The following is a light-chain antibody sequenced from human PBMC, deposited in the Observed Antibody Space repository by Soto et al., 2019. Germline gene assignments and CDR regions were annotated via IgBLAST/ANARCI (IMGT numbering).Light chain of an antibody. J-gene: IGLJ3*02. CDR2: LNSDGRH. V-gene: IGLV4-69*01. CDR3: QTWGTGIQV. Sequence: QAVVTQSPSASASLGASVKLTCTLSSGHNNYAIAWHQQQPEKGPRYLMKLNSDGRHSKGDGIPDRFSGSSSGAERYLTISNLQSEDEADYYCQTWGTGIQVFGGGTKLTVL. CDR1: SGHNNYA.